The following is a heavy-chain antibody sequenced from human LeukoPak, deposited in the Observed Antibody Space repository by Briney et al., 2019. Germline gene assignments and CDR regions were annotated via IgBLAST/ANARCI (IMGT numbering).Heavy chain of an antibody. J-gene: IGHJ5*02. Sequence: SETLSLTCTVSGGSISSYYWSWIRQPPGKGLEWIGYTYYSGSTNYNPSLKSRVTISVDTSKNQFSLKLSSVTAADTAVYYCARVGSGWYSFRWFDPWGQGTLVTVSS. CDR1: GGSISSYY. CDR2: TYYSGST. CDR3: ARVGSGWYSFRWFDP. D-gene: IGHD6-19*01. V-gene: IGHV4-59*01.